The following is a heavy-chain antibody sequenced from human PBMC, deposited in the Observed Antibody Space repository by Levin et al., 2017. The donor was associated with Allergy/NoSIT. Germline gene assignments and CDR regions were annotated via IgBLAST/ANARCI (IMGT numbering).Heavy chain of an antibody. J-gene: IGHJ4*02. CDR2: IHHSGNT. V-gene: IGHV4-38-2*02. D-gene: IGHD4-17*01. CDR1: GSSISSGYY. Sequence: SETLSLTCTVSGSSISSGYYWGWIRQPPGKGLEWIGSIHHSGNTFYNPSLNSRVTISVDTSKNQCSLKVSSVTAADTAVYYCARELEYGDFYYWGQGTLVTVSS. CDR3: ARELEYGDFYY.